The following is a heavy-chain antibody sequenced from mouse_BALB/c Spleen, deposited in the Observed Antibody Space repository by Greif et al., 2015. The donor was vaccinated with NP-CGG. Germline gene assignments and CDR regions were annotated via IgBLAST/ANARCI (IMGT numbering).Heavy chain of an antibody. D-gene: IGHD4-1*01. CDR1: GYTFTDYY. J-gene: IGHJ4*01. CDR3: ARRTGTEAMDY. Sequence: QVQLQQSGPELVKPGASVKISCKASGYTFTDYYINWVKQKPGQGLEWIGWIYPGSGNTKYNEKFKGKATLTVDTSPSTAYMQFSSLTSEDTAVYFCARRTGTEAMDYWGQGTSVTVSS. V-gene: IGHV1-84*02. CDR2: IYPGSGNT.